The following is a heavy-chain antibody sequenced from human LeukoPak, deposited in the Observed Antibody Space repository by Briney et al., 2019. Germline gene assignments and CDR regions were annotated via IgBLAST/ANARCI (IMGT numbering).Heavy chain of an antibody. CDR2: IYYSGST. CDR1: GGSISSGDYY. Sequence: PSETLSLTCTVSGGSISSGDYYWSWIRQPPGKGLEWIGYIYYSGSTYYNPSLKSRVTISVDTSKNQFSLKLSSVTTADTAVYYCARDLLNEGNHLDYWGQGTLVTVSS. V-gene: IGHV4-30-4*01. J-gene: IGHJ4*02. CDR3: ARDLLNEGNHLDY. D-gene: IGHD4-23*01.